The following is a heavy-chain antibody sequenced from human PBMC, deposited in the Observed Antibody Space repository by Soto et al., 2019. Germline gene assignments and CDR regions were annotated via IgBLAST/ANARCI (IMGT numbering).Heavy chain of an antibody. V-gene: IGHV4-30-4*01. D-gene: IGHD3-22*01. CDR2: IYYSGST. J-gene: IGHJ5*02. CDR3: ARTEGITMIVVVSGMKGAWFDP. CDR1: GGSISSGDYY. Sequence: SETLSLTCTVSGGSISSGDYYWSWIRQPPGKGLEWIGYIYYSGSTYYNPSLKSRVTISVDTSKNQFSLKLSSVTAADTAVYYCARTEGITMIVVVSGMKGAWFDPWGQGTLVTVSS.